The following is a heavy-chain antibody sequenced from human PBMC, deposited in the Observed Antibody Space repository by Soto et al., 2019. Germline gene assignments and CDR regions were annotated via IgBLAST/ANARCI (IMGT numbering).Heavy chain of an antibody. CDR3: ASSPGNYYESGGYLLY. V-gene: IGHV4-39*07. Sequence: SETLSLTCTVSGGSISSSSYYWGWIRQPPGKGLEWIGSIYYSGNTYYNPSLKSRVTISLHMSKNQFSLKLSSVTAADTAVYYCASSPGNYYESGGYLLYWGQGTLVTVSS. D-gene: IGHD3-22*01. CDR1: GGSISSSSYY. J-gene: IGHJ4*02. CDR2: IYYSGNT.